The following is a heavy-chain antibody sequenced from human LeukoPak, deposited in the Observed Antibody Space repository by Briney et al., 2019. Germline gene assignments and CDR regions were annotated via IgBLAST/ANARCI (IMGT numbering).Heavy chain of an antibody. J-gene: IGHJ5*02. D-gene: IGHD2-8*01. CDR2: IYYSGST. V-gene: IGHV4-38-2*02. CDR3: AREGSRFLLYDWFDP. CDR1: GYSISSGYY. Sequence: PSETLSLTCTVSGYSISSGYYWGWIRQPPGKGLEWIGSIYYSGSTHYNPSLKSRVTISVDTSKNQYSLKLSSVTAADTAVYYCAREGSRFLLYDWFDPWGQGTLVTVSS.